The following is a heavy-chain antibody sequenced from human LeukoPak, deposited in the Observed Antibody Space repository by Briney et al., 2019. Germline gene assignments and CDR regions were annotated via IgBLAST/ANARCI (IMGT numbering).Heavy chain of an antibody. V-gene: IGHV4-4*07. CDR1: GGSISSYY. CDR2: IYTSGST. D-gene: IGHD6-13*01. Sequence: SETLSLTCTVSGGSISSYYWSWIRQPAGKGLEWIGRIYTSGSTNYNPSPKSRVTMSVDTSKNQFSLKLSSVTAADTAVYYCARSSRDFYSSSTGHYFGYWGQGTLVTVSS. CDR3: ARSSRDFYSSSTGHYFGY. J-gene: IGHJ4*02.